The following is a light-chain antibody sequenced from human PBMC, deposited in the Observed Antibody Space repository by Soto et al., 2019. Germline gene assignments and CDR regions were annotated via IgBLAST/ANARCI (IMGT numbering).Light chain of an antibody. CDR1: QSISSY. J-gene: IGKJ1*01. CDR3: QHYNSYSEA. V-gene: IGKV1-5*03. CDR2: KAS. Sequence: PSSLSASVGDRVTITCRASQSISSYLNWYQQKPGKAPKLLIYKASTLKSGVPSRFSGSGSGTEFTLTISSLQPDDFATYYCQHYNSYSEAFGQGTKVDIK.